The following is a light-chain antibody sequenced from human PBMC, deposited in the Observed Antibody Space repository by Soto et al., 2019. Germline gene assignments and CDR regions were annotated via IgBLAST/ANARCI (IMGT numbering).Light chain of an antibody. Sequence: EIVLTQSPATLSLSPGERATLSCRASQSVSNYLAWYQQKPGQAPRLLIYDTSTRATGIPGRFSGRASGTDFTLTVSSPEPEDFAVYYCQQRSSWPPWTFGQGTKVEIK. V-gene: IGKV3-11*01. CDR3: QQRSSWPPWT. J-gene: IGKJ1*01. CDR2: DTS. CDR1: QSVSNY.